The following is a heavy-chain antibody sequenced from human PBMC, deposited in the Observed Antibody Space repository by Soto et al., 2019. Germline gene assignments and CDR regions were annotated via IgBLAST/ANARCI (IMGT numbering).Heavy chain of an antibody. D-gene: IGHD6-13*01. J-gene: IGHJ4*02. Sequence: GESLKISCKGSGYSFTSYWLGWVRQMPGKGLEWMGIIYPGDSDTRYSPSFQGQVTISADKSISTASLQWSSLKASDTAMYYCARHFITGIAAPGIDYWGQGTLVTVSS. V-gene: IGHV5-51*01. CDR1: GYSFTSYW. CDR3: ARHFITGIAAPGIDY. CDR2: IYPGDSDT.